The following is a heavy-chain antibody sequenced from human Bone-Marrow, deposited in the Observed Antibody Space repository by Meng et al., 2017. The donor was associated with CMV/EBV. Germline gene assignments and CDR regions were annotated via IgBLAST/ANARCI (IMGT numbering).Heavy chain of an antibody. V-gene: IGHV1-2*02. J-gene: IGHJ4*02. CDR1: GYTFTGYY. D-gene: IGHD2-2*02. CDR2: INPNSGGT. Sequence: ASVKVSCKASGYTFTGYYMHWVRQAPGQGLEWMGWINPNSGGTNYAQKFQGRVTMTRDTSISTAYMELSRLRSDDTAVYYCAGAGGYCSSTSCYTPVYWGQGTLVPVDS. CDR3: AGAGGYCSSTSCYTPVY.